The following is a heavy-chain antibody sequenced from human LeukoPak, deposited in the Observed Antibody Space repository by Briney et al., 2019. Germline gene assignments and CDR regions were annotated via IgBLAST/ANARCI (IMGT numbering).Heavy chain of an antibody. D-gene: IGHD6-6*01. Sequence: SETLSLTCAVSGGSLSVYYWSWIRQPPGKGLEWIGEINHSGSTNYNPSLKSRVTISVDTSKNQFSPKLSSVTAADTAVYYCARGRSSSTWFDPWGQGTLVTVSP. CDR3: ARGRSSSTWFDP. CDR2: INHSGST. J-gene: IGHJ5*02. V-gene: IGHV4-34*01. CDR1: GGSLSVYY.